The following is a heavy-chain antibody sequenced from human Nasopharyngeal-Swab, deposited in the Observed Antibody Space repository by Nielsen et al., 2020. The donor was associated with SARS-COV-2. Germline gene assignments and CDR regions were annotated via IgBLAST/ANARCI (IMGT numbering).Heavy chain of an antibody. J-gene: IGHJ4*02. D-gene: IGHD3-22*01. CDR3: ARDHSYYDSNGYYFDY. CDR1: GGSISTYY. Sequence: SKTLSLTCTVSGGSISTYYWSWIRQPPGKGLEWIGYIHSSGTTNYNPSLKSRVTISVDTSKNQFSLKLSSVTAADTAVYYCARDHSYYDSNGYYFDYWGLGTLVTVSS. CDR2: IHSSGTT. V-gene: IGHV4-59*01.